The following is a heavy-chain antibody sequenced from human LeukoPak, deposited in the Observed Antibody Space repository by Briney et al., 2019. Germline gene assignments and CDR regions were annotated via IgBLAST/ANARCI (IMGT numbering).Heavy chain of an antibody. CDR3: ARGASSSGRYLTWSFDP. V-gene: IGHV4-59*01. J-gene: IGHJ5*02. D-gene: IGHD6-19*01. Sequence: SETLSLTCTVSGGSISSNYWSWIRQPPGKGLEWIGYIYYSGTTNYNPSLKSRVTISVDTSKNQFSLKLTSVTAADTAVYYCARGASSSGRYLTWSFDPWGQGTLVTVSS. CDR1: GGSISSNY. CDR2: IYYSGTT.